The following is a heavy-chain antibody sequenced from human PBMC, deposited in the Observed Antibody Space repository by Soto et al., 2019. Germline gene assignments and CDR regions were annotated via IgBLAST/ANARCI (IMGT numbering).Heavy chain of an antibody. D-gene: IGHD3-22*01. J-gene: IGHJ6*02. CDR2: IYYSGST. CDR3: ARDCAREVDEVFSSGHTRCGMDV. V-gene: IGHV4-30-4*08. Sequence: SETLALACAVYGGSFSGYYLSWIRQPPGKGLEWIVYIYYSGSTYYNPSLKSRVTISVYTSKSQFSLRLSSVTAADTAVYHCARDCAREVDEVFSSGHTRCGMDVWGQGTTLTVSS. CDR1: GGSFSGYY.